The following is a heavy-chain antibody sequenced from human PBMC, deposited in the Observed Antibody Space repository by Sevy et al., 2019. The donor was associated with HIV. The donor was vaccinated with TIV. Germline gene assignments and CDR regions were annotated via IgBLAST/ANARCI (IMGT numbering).Heavy chain of an antibody. V-gene: IGHV5-51*01. J-gene: IGHJ6*02. CDR3: ARHTASYGVTGYYYYSGLDV. CDR2: LYPDDSDT. Sequence: GESLKISCKGSEYSFRTYWIGWVRQMPGKGLEWVAILYPDDSDTRYSPSFQGQVTISADKSINTAYLQWNSLRASDGATYYCARHTASYGVTGYYYYSGLDVWGQGTTVTVSS. D-gene: IGHD4-17*01. CDR1: EYSFRTYW.